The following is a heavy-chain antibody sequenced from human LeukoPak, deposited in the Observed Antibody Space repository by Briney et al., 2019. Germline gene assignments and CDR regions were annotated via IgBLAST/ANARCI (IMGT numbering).Heavy chain of an antibody. V-gene: IGHV4-59*01. D-gene: IGHD3-3*01. CDR1: GGSISSYY. J-gene: IGHJ4*02. CDR3: ARGVYYDFWSGYWLGLGYFDY. Sequence: SETLSLTCTVSGGSISSYYWSWIRQPPGKGLEWIGYIYYSGSTNYNPSLKSRVTISVDTSKNQFSLKLSSVTAADTAVYYCARGVYYDFWSGYWLGLGYFDYWGQGTLVTVSS. CDR2: IYYSGST.